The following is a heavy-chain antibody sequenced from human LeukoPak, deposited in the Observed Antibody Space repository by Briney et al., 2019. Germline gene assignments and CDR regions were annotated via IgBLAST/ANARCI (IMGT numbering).Heavy chain of an antibody. CDR2: IIPIFGTA. V-gene: IGHV1-69*13. D-gene: IGHD6-13*01. CDR3: ASEGGYGKYYFDY. Sequence: SVKVSCEASGGTFSIYAISWVRQAPGQGLEWMGGIIPIFGTANYAQKFQGRVTITADESTSTAYMELSSLRSEDTAVYYCASEGGYGKYYFDYWGQGTLVTVSS. CDR1: GGTFSIYA. J-gene: IGHJ4*02.